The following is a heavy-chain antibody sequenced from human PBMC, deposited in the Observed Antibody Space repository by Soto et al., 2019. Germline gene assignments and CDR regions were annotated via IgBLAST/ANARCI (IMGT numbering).Heavy chain of an antibody. V-gene: IGHV4-59*01. CDR3: ARRTPYCGGDCYFFDY. D-gene: IGHD2-21*02. CDR2: IYYSGST. J-gene: IGHJ4*02. CDR1: GGSISSYY. Sequence: QVQLQESGPGLVKPSETLSLTCTVSGGSISSYYWSWIRQPPGKGLEWIGYIYYSGSTNYNPSLKSRVTISVDTSKNQFSLKLSSVTAADTAVYYCARRTPYCGGDCYFFDYWGQGTLVTVSS.